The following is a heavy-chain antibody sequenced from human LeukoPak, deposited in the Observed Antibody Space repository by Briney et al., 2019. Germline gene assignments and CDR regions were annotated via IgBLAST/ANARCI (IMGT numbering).Heavy chain of an antibody. CDR2: ISSGGSTI. D-gene: IGHD2-2*01. CDR3: ARGDRRSTSQALPFDP. V-gene: IGHV3-48*04. CDR1: GFTFSSYD. J-gene: IGHJ5*02. Sequence: PGGSLRLSCAASGFTFSSYDMNWVRQAPGKGLEWVSYISSGGSTIYYADSVKGRFTISRDNAKNSLYLQMNSLRAEDTAVYYCARGDRRSTSQALPFDPWGQGTLVTVSS.